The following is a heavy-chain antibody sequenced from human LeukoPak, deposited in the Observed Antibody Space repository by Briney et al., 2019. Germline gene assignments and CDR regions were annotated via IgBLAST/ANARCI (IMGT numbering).Heavy chain of an antibody. CDR3: ARREVGYDLDY. D-gene: IGHD5-12*01. CDR1: GYSFNSYW. J-gene: IGHJ4*02. Sequence: GEFLKISCKGSGYSFNSYWIGWVRQMPGKGLEWMGIIYPGDSDTRYSPSFQGQVTISADKSITTAYLQWSSLKASDTAMYYCARREVGYDLDYWGQGTLVTVSS. CDR2: IYPGDSDT. V-gene: IGHV5-51*01.